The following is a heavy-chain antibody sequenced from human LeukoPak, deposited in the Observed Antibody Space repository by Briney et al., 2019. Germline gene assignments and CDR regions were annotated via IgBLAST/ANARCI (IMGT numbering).Heavy chain of an antibody. J-gene: IGHJ4*02. V-gene: IGHV3-48*04. CDR3: ARDRGTHYYDSSGYLY. CDR1: GFTFSHYS. D-gene: IGHD3-22*01. Sequence: GGSLRLSCAASGFTFSHYSVNWVRQAPGKGLEWVSYISTDSSIIYYTDSVRGRFTISRDNAKNSLYLQMNSLRAEDTAVYYCARDRGTHYYDSSGYLYWGQGTLVTVSS. CDR2: ISTDSSII.